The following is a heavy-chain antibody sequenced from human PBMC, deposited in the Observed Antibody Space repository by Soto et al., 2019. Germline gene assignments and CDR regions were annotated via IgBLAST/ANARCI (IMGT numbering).Heavy chain of an antibody. D-gene: IGHD2-21*02. J-gene: IGHJ6*02. CDR3: ARALGCTDNDCHYTLDV. V-gene: IGHV3-30-3*01. CDR1: GFDFHSYA. CDR2: ISYDGVHK. Sequence: QVQLVESGGGAVLPGGFFTLSCVASGFDFHSYAMYLVRQAPGKWLEGVVLISYDGVHKYYGDFVKGRFPSSRENSKGTMFLQMCSLRPEYTALYNCARALGCTDNDCHYTLDVWGQGSTVSVSS.